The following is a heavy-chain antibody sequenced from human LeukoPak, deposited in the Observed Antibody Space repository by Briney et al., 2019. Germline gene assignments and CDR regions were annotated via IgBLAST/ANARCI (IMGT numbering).Heavy chain of an antibody. Sequence: ASVTVSCKASGYSLTTYGISWVRQAPGQGLEWMGWISAYNGHTTYAQKFQGRVTMTTDTSTNTAYMELRSLRSDDTAVYYCARDKNHNDNSDPKYHFDHWGQGTRVTVSS. J-gene: IGHJ4*02. CDR3: ARDKNHNDNSDPKYHFDH. CDR2: ISAYNGHT. CDR1: GYSLTTYG. D-gene: IGHD6-19*01. V-gene: IGHV1-18*01.